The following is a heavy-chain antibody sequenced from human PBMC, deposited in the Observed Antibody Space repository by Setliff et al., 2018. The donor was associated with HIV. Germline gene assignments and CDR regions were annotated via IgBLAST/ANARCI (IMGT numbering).Heavy chain of an antibody. Sequence: TSETLSLTCTVFGGSMNNYYWKWIRQSPGKGLEWIGYVYYSGSTKYSPSLKSRVSISLDPSTKQVSLRLRSVTAADTAVYYCARSLTKQLVPGTFREYYFDSWGLGALFTVSS. V-gene: IGHV4-59*01. CDR3: ARSLTKQLVPGTFREYYFDS. J-gene: IGHJ4*02. CDR1: GGSMNNYY. CDR2: VYYSGST. D-gene: IGHD6-13*01.